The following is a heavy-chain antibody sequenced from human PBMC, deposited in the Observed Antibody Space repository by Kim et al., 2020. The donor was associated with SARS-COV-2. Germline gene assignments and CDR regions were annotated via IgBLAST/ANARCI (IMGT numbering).Heavy chain of an antibody. Sequence: SVKVSCKASGYTFTNYDINWVRQATGQGLEWMGWMNPNSGNTGYAQKFQGRVTMTRNTSISTAYMELSSLRSEDTAVYYCARGKPPRITMVRGARTYYYGMDVWGQGTTVTVSS. CDR2: MNPNSGNT. CDR3: ARGKPPRITMVRGARTYYYGMDV. D-gene: IGHD3-10*01. CDR1: GYTFTNYD. V-gene: IGHV1-8*01. J-gene: IGHJ6*02.